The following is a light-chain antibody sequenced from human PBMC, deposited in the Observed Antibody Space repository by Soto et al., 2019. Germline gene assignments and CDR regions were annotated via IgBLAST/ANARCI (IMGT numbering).Light chain of an antibody. J-gene: IGKJ1*01. CDR2: GAS. CDR1: QIASSD. Sequence: EIVMTQSPAPLSVSPGERATLSFRASQIASSDLAWYHQKPGQAPRLLIYGASTRATGIPARFSGSGSGTQLTLTINSLQSEAFAVYYCEKYNNWPRTFGQGTKVDIK. V-gene: IGKV3-15*01. CDR3: EKYNNWPRT.